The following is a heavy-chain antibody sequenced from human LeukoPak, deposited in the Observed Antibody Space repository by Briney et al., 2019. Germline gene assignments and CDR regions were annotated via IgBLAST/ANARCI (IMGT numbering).Heavy chain of an antibody. CDR2: IIPIFGTT. CDR1: GGTFSNYA. V-gene: IGHV1-69*13. Sequence: ASVKVSCKASGGTFSNYAISWVRQAPGQGLRWMGGIIPIFGTTNYAQKFQGRVTITADESTSTAYMELSSLRSEDTAVFYCAREDDYVWGSYRYSDYWGQGTLVTVSS. D-gene: IGHD3-16*02. J-gene: IGHJ4*02. CDR3: AREDDYVWGSYRYSDY.